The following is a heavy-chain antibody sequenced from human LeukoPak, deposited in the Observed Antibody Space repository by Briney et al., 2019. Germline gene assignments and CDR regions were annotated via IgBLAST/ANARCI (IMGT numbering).Heavy chain of an antibody. V-gene: IGHV6-1*01. CDR2: TYYRSKWNN. Sequence: SQTLSLTCAVSGDSVSSNSAAWNWIRQSPSRGLEWLGRTYYRSKWNNDYALSVKSRITINPDTSKSQFSLRLNSVTPEDTAVYYCARGYLGDLDYWGQGTLVTVSS. CDR1: GDSVSSNSAA. J-gene: IGHJ4*02. CDR3: ARGYLGDLDY. D-gene: IGHD6-13*01.